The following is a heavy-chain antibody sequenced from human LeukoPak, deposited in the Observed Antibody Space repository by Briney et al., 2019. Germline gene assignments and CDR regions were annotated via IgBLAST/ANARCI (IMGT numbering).Heavy chain of an antibody. CDR1: GFTFSSYW. CDR2: ISSSSSYI. J-gene: IGHJ5*02. CDR3: ARTWGSWFDP. V-gene: IGHV3-21*01. D-gene: IGHD7-27*01. Sequence: GGSLRLSCAASGFTFSSYWMSWVRQAPGKGLEWVSSISSSSSYIYYADSVKGQFTISRDNAKNSLYLQMNSLRAEDTAVYYCARTWGSWFDPWGQGTLVTVSS.